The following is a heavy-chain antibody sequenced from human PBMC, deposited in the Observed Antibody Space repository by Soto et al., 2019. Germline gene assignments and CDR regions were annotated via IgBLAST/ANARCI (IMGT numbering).Heavy chain of an antibody. CDR2: ISGSGGST. CDR3: AKGCIAAAGPQGYYFDY. V-gene: IGHV3-23*01. CDR1: GFTFSSYA. Sequence: GGSLRLSCAASGFTFSSYAMSSVRQAPXKGLEWVSAISGSGGSTYYADSVKGRFTISRDNSKNTLYLQMNSLRAEDTAVYYCAKGCIAAAGPQGYYFDYRGKGTLVTVSS. D-gene: IGHD6-13*01. J-gene: IGHJ4*02.